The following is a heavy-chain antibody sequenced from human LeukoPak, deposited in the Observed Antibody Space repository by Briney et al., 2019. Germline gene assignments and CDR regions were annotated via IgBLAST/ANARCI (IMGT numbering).Heavy chain of an antibody. D-gene: IGHD3-22*01. CDR1: GYTFTKYA. CDR3: ARRSEHSDGYRPTFDP. Sequence: ASVKVSCKASGYTFTKYAMNWVRQAPGQGLEWMGWINTNTGNPTYAQAFTGRFVFSLDTSVSTAYLQISGLKAEDTAVYYCARRSEHSDGYRPTFDPWGQGTLVTVSS. V-gene: IGHV7-4-1*02. J-gene: IGHJ5*02. CDR2: INTNTGNP.